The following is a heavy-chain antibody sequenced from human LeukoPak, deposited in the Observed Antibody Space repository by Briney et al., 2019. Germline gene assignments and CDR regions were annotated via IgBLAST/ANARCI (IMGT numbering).Heavy chain of an antibody. D-gene: IGHD6-13*01. Sequence: GEPLKISCQGSGYSFTNYWIGWVRQVPGKGLEWMGIIYPGDSDTRYSPSFQGQVTISADKSINTAYLQWSSLKASDTAMYYCARLMTYSSSWYASAIGYWGQGTLVTVSS. CDR1: GYSFTNYW. CDR2: IYPGDSDT. V-gene: IGHV5-51*01. J-gene: IGHJ4*02. CDR3: ARLMTYSSSWYASAIGY.